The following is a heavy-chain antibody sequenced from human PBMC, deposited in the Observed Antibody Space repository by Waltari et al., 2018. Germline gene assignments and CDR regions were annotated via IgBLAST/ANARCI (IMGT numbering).Heavy chain of an antibody. CDR2: IIPILGIA. D-gene: IGHD6-13*01. Sequence: QVQLVQSGAEVKKPGSSVKVSCKASGGTFSSYAISWLRPAPGQGLEWMGRIIPILGIANYAQKFQGRVTITADKSTSTAYMELSSLRSEDTAVYYCARGAAGTSDSEFDYWGQGTLVTVSS. CDR1: GGTFSSYA. J-gene: IGHJ4*02. CDR3: ARGAAGTSDSEFDY. V-gene: IGHV1-69*09.